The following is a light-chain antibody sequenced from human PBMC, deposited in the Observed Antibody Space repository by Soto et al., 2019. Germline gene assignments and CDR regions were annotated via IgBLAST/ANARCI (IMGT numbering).Light chain of an antibody. CDR3: AAWDDSLNGYV. J-gene: IGLJ1*01. CDR2: DNN. V-gene: IGLV1-44*01. Sequence: QSVLTQPPSASGTPGQKVTISCSGGSSNIGSNTVNWYQQVPGTAPKLLIYDNNQRPSRVPDRFSGSKSGTPASLAISGLQSDDEADYFCAAWDDSLNGYVFGTGTKVTVL. CDR1: SSNIGSNT.